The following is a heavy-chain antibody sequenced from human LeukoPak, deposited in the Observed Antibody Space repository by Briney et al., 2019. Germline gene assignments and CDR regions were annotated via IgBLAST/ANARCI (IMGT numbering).Heavy chain of an antibody. V-gene: IGHV1-69*04. CDR1: GGTFSSYA. D-gene: IGHD2-2*01. Sequence: GASVKVSCKASGGTFSSYAISWVRQAPGQGLEWMGRIIPILGIANYAQKFQGGVTITADKSTSTAYMELSSLRSEDTAVYYCATWAHCSSTSNSSTCIDYWGQGTLVTVSS. J-gene: IGHJ4*02. CDR2: IIPILGIA. CDR3: ATWAHCSSTSNSSTCIDY.